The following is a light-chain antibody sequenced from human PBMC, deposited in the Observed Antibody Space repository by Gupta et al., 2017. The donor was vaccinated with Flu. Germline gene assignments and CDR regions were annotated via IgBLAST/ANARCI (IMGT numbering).Light chain of an antibody. CDR2: EVS. CDR1: SSDVGAYTR. V-gene: IGLV2-14*01. CDR3: SSFTTSNTWV. J-gene: IGLJ3*02. Sequence: QSALTHPASVSGPPGQSITISCTGTSSDVGAYTRVPWYKQYPGKAPKLMIYEVSNRPSGVSNRFSGSKSANMASLTISGLQAEDDADYYCSSFTTSNTWVFGGGTKLTVL.